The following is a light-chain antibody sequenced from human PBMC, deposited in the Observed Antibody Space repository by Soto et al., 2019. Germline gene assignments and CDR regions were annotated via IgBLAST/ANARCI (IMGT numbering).Light chain of an antibody. CDR2: GAS. CDR1: QSVSSSY. Sequence: EIVLTQSPGTLSLSPGERATLSCRASQSVSSSYLAWYQQKPGQAPRLLIYGASSSATVITDRFSGSGSGTAFTLTISRREHEDFAVYYCHKYGSSPLTFGGGTKVEIK. CDR3: HKYGSSPLT. V-gene: IGKV3-20*01. J-gene: IGKJ4*01.